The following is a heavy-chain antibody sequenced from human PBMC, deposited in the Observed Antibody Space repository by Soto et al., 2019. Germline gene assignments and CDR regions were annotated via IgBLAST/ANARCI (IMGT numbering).Heavy chain of an antibody. CDR2: INHSGST. Sequence: SETLSLTCAVYGGSFRGSYWSWIRQPPGKGLEWIGEINHSGSTNYNPSLKSRVTISVDTSKNQFSLKLSSVTAADTAVYYCARAAYYDFWSGYYTRSDYYYYGMDVWGQGTTVTVSS. CDR1: GGSFRGSY. J-gene: IGHJ6*02. D-gene: IGHD3-3*01. V-gene: IGHV4-34*01. CDR3: ARAAYYDFWSGYYTRSDYYYYGMDV.